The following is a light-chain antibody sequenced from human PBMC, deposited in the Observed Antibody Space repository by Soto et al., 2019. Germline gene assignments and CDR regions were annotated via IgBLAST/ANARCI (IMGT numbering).Light chain of an antibody. V-gene: IGKV3-20*01. Sequence: EIVLTQSPGTLSLSPGQRATLSCRASQSISSSSLAWYQQRPGQAPSLLIYGASRRATGIPDRFSGSGSGTDFTLTITRLEPEDFAVYYCHHYGASPKYTFGQGTKLEIK. CDR2: GAS. J-gene: IGKJ2*01. CDR3: HHYGASPKYT. CDR1: QSISSSS.